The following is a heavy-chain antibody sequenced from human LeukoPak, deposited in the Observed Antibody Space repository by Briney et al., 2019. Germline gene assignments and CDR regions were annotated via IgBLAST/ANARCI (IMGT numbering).Heavy chain of an antibody. D-gene: IGHD2-8*02. J-gene: IGHJ3*02. CDR2: MSSSGVTI. Sequence: GGSLRLSCVGSGFSFSDFYMTWIRQAPGKGLEWLSFMSSSGVTIYYADSVKGRFTISRNNAKKSLYLQMSSLTAEDTALYYCARGTAWGNFDIWGRGTMVTVSS. V-gene: IGHV3-11*01. CDR3: ARGTAWGNFDI. CDR1: GFSFSDFY.